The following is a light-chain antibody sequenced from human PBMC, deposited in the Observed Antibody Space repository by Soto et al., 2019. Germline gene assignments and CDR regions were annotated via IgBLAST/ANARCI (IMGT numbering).Light chain of an antibody. CDR1: QSVSSSY. J-gene: IGKJ5*01. CDR2: GAS. CDR3: QQRSNWPIT. V-gene: IGKV3D-20*02. Sequence: EIVLTQSPGTLSFSPWERATLSCRASQSVSSSYLAWYQQKLGQAPRLLIYGASNRATGIPDRFSGSGSGTDFTLTISSLEPEDFALYYCQQRSNWPITFGQGTRLEI.